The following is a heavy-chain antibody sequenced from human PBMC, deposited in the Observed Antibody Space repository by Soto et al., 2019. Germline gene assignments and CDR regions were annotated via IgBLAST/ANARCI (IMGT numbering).Heavy chain of an antibody. CDR3: ARHIRGNSCMDV. J-gene: IGHJ6*02. V-gene: IGHV4-30-2*01. CDR1: VGSISSGGYS. D-gene: IGHD2-21*01. CDR2: IYHSGST. Sequence: PSETLSLTCAVSVGSISSGGYSWSWIRQPPGKGLEWIGYIYHSGSTYYNPSLKSRVTTSVDRSKNQFSLKLSSVTAADTAVYYCARHIRGNSCMDVWGQGTTVTVSS.